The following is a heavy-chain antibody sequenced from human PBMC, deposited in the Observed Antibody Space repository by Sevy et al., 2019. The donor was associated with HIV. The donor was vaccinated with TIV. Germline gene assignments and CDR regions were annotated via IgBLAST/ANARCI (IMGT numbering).Heavy chain of an antibody. D-gene: IGHD1-26*01. Sequence: ASVKVSCKASGYTFTGYYMHWVRQAPGQGLEWMGWINPNSGGTNYAQKFQGRVTMTRDTSISTAYMELSRLRSDDTAVYYCARFYWDGYYCHGMDLWGQGTTVTVSS. CDR1: GYTFTGYY. J-gene: IGHJ6*02. CDR2: INPNSGGT. V-gene: IGHV1-2*02. CDR3: ARFYWDGYYCHGMDL.